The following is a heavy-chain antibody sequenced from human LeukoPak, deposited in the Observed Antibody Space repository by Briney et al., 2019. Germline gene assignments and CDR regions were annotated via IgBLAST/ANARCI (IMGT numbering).Heavy chain of an antibody. CDR3: ARHRSRVVGKRYSSSWDIDY. Sequence: PSETLSPTCTVSGGSISSYYWSWIRQPPGKGLEWIGYIYYSGSTNYNPSLKSRVTISVDTSKNQFSLKLSSVTTADTAVYYCARHRSRVVGKRYSSSWDIDYWGQGTLVTVSS. CDR1: GGSISSYY. D-gene: IGHD6-13*01. CDR2: IYYSGST. V-gene: IGHV4-59*08. J-gene: IGHJ4*02.